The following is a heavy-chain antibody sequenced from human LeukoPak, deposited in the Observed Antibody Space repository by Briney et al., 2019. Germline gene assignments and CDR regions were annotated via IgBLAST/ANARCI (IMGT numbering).Heavy chain of an antibody. Sequence: ASVKVSWKASGYTFTSYGISWVRQAPGQGLEWMGWISAYNGNTNYAQKLQGRVTMTTDTSTSTAYMELRSLRSDDTAVYYCARGLIPTTVTTAVDYWGQGTLVTVSS. CDR2: ISAYNGNT. D-gene: IGHD4-17*01. J-gene: IGHJ4*02. V-gene: IGHV1-18*01. CDR1: GYTFTSYG. CDR3: ARGLIPTTVTTAVDY.